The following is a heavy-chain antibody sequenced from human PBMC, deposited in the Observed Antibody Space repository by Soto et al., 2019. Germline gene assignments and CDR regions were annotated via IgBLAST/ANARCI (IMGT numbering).Heavy chain of an antibody. J-gene: IGHJ4*02. CDR1: GFSLSTSGVG. Sequence: SGPTLVNPTQTPTLTCTFSGFSLSTSGVGVGWIRQPPGKALEWLALIYWDDDKRYSPSLKSRLTITKDTSKNQVVLTMTNMDPVDTATYYCAPYSSSNNYFDYWGQGTLVTVSS. CDR3: APYSSSNNYFDY. D-gene: IGHD6-13*01. CDR2: IYWDDDK. V-gene: IGHV2-5*02.